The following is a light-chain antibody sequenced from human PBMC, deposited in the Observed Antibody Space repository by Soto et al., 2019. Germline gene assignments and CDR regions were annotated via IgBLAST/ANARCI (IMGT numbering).Light chain of an antibody. CDR2: GAS. CDR3: QHYGRSPLT. V-gene: IGKV3-20*01. J-gene: IGKJ4*01. Sequence: EFVLTQSPGTLSLSPGERATLSCRASQSISSNLAWYQQKPGQAPRLLIYGASSRATGIPDRVSGSGSGTEFTLTISRLEPEDFAVYFCQHYGRSPLTFGGGTKVEIK. CDR1: QSISSN.